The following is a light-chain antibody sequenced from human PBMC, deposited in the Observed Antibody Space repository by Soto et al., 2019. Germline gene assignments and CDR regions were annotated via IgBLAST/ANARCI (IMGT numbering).Light chain of an antibody. Sequence: EIVLTQSPATLSLSPGERATLSCRASESVSTFLAWYQQKPGQAPRLLIYEAPSRATGIPARFSGGGSGTVFTLTISRLEPEDFAVYYCQQRSNWPWTFGQGTKVEI. CDR3: QQRSNWPWT. CDR1: ESVSTF. CDR2: EAP. V-gene: IGKV3-11*01. J-gene: IGKJ1*01.